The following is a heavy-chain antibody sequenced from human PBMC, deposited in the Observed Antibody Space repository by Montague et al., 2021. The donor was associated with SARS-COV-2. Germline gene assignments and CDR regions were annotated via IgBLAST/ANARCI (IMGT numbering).Heavy chain of an antibody. J-gene: IGHJ4*02. CDR3: ARGGTRDIVLVPSALDY. Sequence: SETLSLTCTVAGGSINAYYWTWIRQPPGKGLDWIGFLNYSGATNYNLSLKSRVTMSLDTSKNQFSLRLSSVTAADTAVYYCARGGTRDIVLVPSALDYWGRGIPVTVSS. D-gene: IGHD2-2*01. V-gene: IGHV4-59*08. CDR1: GGSINAYY. CDR2: LNYSGAT.